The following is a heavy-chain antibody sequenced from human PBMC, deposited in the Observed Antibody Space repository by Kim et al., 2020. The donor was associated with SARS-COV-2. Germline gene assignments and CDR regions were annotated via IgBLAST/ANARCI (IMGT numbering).Heavy chain of an antibody. CDR3: ARAGLGIWEVVYAIARSGWFDP. Sequence: SETLSLTCAVYGGSFSGYYWSWIRQPPGKGLEWIGEINHSGSTNYNPSLKSRVTISVDTSKNQFSLKLSSVTAADTAVYYCARAGLGIWEVVYAIARSGWFDPWGQGTLVTVSS. J-gene: IGHJ5*02. V-gene: IGHV4-34*01. CDR1: GGSFSGYY. D-gene: IGHD2-8*02. CDR2: INHSGST.